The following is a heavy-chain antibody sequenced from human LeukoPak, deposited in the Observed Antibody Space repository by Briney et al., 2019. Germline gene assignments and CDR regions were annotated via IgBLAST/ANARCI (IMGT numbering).Heavy chain of an antibody. D-gene: IGHD3-10*01. CDR2: IYHSGST. CDR1: GGAISSSNW. CDR3: ARREGARGSGSYTEY. J-gene: IGHJ4*02. Sequence: SGTLSLTCAVSGGAISSSNWWSWVRQPPGKGLEWIGEIYHSGSTNYNPSLKSRLTISVDKSKNQFSLKLSSVTAADTAVYYCARREGARGSGSYTEYWGQGTLVTVSS. V-gene: IGHV4-4*02.